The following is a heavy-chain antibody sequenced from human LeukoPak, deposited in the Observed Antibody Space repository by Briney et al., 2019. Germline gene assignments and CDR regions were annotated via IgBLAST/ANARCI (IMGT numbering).Heavy chain of an antibody. J-gene: IGHJ3*02. Sequence: GGSLRLSCAASGFTFSSYGMHWVRQAPGKGLEWVAFIRYDGSNKYYADSVKGRFTISRNNSKNTLYLQMNILRAEDTAVYYCAKDYYDSSGYYPDAVDICGQGTMLTVSS. D-gene: IGHD3-22*01. CDR1: GFTFSSYG. CDR2: IRYDGSNK. V-gene: IGHV3-30*02. CDR3: AKDYYDSSGYYPDAVDI.